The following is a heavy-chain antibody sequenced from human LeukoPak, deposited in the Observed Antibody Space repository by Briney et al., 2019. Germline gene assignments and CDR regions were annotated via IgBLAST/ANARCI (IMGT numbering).Heavy chain of an antibody. V-gene: IGHV3-21*01. J-gene: IGHJ6*04. Sequence: GGSLRLSCAASGFTFSSYSMNWVRQAPGKGLEWVSSISSSSSYIYYADSVKGRFTISRDNAKNSLYLQVNSLRAEDTAVYYCARDNTMVRGVIIPPYYYGMDVWGKGTTVTVSS. CDR2: ISSSSSYI. CDR1: GFTFSSYS. D-gene: IGHD3-10*01. CDR3: ARDNTMVRGVIIPPYYYGMDV.